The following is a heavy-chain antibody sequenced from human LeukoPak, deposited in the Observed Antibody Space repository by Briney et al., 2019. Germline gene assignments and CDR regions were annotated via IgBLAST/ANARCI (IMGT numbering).Heavy chain of an antibody. D-gene: IGHD3-3*01. Sequence: GASVKVSCKASGYTFTGYYMHWVRQAPGQGLEWMGWMIPNSGGTNYAQNFHGRVTMTRDTSISTAHMELNNLRSDDTAVYYCAKESAYHLDLWGQGTLVTVSS. CDR1: GYTFTGYY. V-gene: IGHV1-2*02. J-gene: IGHJ5*02. CDR2: MIPNSGGT. CDR3: AKESAYHLDL.